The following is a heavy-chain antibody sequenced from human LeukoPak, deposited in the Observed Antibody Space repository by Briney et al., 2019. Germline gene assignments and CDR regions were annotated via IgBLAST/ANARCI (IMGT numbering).Heavy chain of an antibody. Sequence: SETLSLTCTVSGGSISSGGYYWSWIRQHPGKGLEWIGYIYYSGSTYYNPSLKSRVTISVDTSKNQFSLKLSSVTAADTAVYYCARATMVRGVPHYYYYYHMDVWGKGTTVTVSS. V-gene: IGHV4-31*03. CDR2: IYYSGST. CDR3: ARATMVRGVPHYYYYYHMDV. D-gene: IGHD3-10*01. J-gene: IGHJ6*03. CDR1: GGSISSGGYY.